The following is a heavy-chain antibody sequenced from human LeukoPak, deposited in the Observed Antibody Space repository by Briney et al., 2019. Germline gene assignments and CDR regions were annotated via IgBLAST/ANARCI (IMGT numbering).Heavy chain of an antibody. Sequence: SVKVSCKASGGTFSSYAIGWVRQAPGQGLEWMGRIIPILGIANYAQKFQGRVTITADKSTSTAYMELSSLRSEDTAVYYCARESGYSGYDPFDYWGQGTLVTVSS. CDR1: GGTFSSYA. V-gene: IGHV1-69*04. CDR2: IIPILGIA. D-gene: IGHD5-12*01. CDR3: ARESGYSGYDPFDY. J-gene: IGHJ4*02.